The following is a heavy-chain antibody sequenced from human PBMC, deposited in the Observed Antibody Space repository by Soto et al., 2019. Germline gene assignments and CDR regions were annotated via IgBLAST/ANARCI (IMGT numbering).Heavy chain of an antibody. D-gene: IGHD3-16*01. CDR3: VRPNFGALTHFDF. Sequence: GEYLKISCKAIGYTFTNYWIGWVRQTPGKGLEWMGIIFPGDSENRYNPSFEGQVTVSADESISTAYLQWNTLNASDTAMYYCVRPNFGALTHFDFWGQGTLVTVSS. J-gene: IGHJ4*02. CDR2: IFPGDSEN. V-gene: IGHV5-51*01. CDR1: GYTFTNYW.